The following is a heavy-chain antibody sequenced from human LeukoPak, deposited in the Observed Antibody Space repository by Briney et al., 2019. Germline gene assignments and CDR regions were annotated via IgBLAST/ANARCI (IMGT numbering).Heavy chain of an antibody. CDR2: INPNSGGT. CDR1: GYTFTGYY. Sequence: GASVKVSCKASGYTFTGYYMHWVRQAPGQGLEWMGWINPNSGGTNYAQKFQGRVTMTRDTSISTAYMELSRLRSDDTAVYYCARESGSYHSTFDYWGQGTLVTVSS. CDR3: ARESGSYHSTFDY. D-gene: IGHD1-26*01. V-gene: IGHV1-2*02. J-gene: IGHJ4*02.